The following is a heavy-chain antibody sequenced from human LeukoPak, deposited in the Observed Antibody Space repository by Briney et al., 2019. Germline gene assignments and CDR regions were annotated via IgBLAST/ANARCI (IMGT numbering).Heavy chain of an antibody. V-gene: IGHV4-34*01. J-gene: IGHJ3*02. Sequence: PSETLSLTCAVYGGSFSGYYWSWIRQPPGKGLEWIGKSNNSGSTNYNPSLKSRVTISVDTSKNQFSLKVSSVTAADTAVYYCARKWELHALDIWGQGTMVTVSS. CDR1: GGSFSGYY. CDR3: ARKWELHALDI. CDR2: SNNSGST. D-gene: IGHD1-26*01.